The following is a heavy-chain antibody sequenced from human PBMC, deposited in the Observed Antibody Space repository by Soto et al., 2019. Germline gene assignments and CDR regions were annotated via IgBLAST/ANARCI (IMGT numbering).Heavy chain of an antibody. CDR2: INAGNGNT. Sequence: AAVKVSCKASGYTFTGYAMHWVRQAPGQRLEWMGWINAGNGNTKYSQKFQGRVTITRDTSASTAYMELSSLRSEDTAVYYCARAVAVAADFDYWGQGTLVTVSS. CDR3: ARAVAVAADFDY. J-gene: IGHJ4*02. V-gene: IGHV1-3*01. D-gene: IGHD6-19*01. CDR1: GYTFTGYA.